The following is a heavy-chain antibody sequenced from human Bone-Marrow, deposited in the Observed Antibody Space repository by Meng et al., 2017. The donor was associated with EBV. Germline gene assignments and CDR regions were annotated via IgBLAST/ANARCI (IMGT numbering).Heavy chain of an antibody. CDR3: SRDLAGPYDD. CDR1: GFTFSRYW. Sequence: EVTLAESGGALVQPGGSLGLFCAVSGFTFSRYWMHWVRQAPGKGLVWISRINENGGITTYADSVRGRFTISRDNTKNTLYLQINNVRVEDTAVYFCSRDLAGPYDDWGQGTLVTVSS. J-gene: IGHJ4*02. V-gene: IGHV3-74*01. CDR2: INENGGIT.